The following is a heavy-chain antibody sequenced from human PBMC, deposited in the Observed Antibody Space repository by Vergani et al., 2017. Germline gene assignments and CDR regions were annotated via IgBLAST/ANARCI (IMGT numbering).Heavy chain of an antibody. V-gene: IGHV4-39*02. Sequence: QLQLQESGPGLVKPSETLYLTCPVSGGSISSSSYYWGWIRQPPGKGLEWIGRIYYSGSTYYNPSLKSRVTISVDTAKNQLSLKLSSVTAADTAVYYCARETRKRGEAVAGTRDAFDIWGQGTMVTVSS. J-gene: IGHJ3*02. CDR3: ARETRKRGEAVAGTRDAFDI. CDR1: GGSISSSSYY. CDR2: IYYSGST. D-gene: IGHD6-19*01.